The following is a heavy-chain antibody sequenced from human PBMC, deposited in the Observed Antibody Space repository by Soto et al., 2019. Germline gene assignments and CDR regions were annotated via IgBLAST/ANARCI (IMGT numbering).Heavy chain of an antibody. CDR1: GFTFSTYA. V-gene: IGHV3-23*01. J-gene: IGHJ4*02. CDR3: AKDFQRAGLYDDCAFDY. CDR2: VSGGGGGT. D-gene: IGHD5-12*01. Sequence: EVQLLESGGALIQPGGSLRLSCAASGFTFSTYAMSWVRQTPGKGLEWVSAVSGGGGGTSYADSVKGRFTISRDNSKNTVYLQMNSLRAEDTAMYYCAKDFQRAGLYDDCAFDYWGQGTLVTVSS.